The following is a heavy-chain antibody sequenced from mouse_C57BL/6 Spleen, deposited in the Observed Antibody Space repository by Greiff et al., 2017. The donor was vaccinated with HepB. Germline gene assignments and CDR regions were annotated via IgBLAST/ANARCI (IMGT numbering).Heavy chain of an antibody. CDR1: GYTFTSYW. D-gene: IGHD2-4*01. CDR2: IDPSDSYT. Sequence: QVQLQQPGAELVMPGASVKLSCKASGYTFTSYWMHWVKQRPGQGLEWIGEIDPSDSYTNYNQKFKGKSTLTVDKSSSTAYMQLSSLTSEDSAVYYCARGLDDYDGAYVWGTGTTVTVSS. V-gene: IGHV1-69*01. J-gene: IGHJ1*03. CDR3: ARGLDDYDGAYV.